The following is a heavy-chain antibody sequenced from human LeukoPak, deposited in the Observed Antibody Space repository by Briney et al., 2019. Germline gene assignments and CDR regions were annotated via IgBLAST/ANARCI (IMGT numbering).Heavy chain of an antibody. J-gene: IGHJ4*02. CDR3: ARDFLLMVRGLYY. CDR2: ISSSGGST. Sequence: PGGSLRLSCAASGFTFSSYSMTWVRQAPGKGLEWVSAISSSGGSTYYAHSVKGRFTISRDNSKNTLYLQMNSLRAEDTAVYYCARDFLLMVRGLYYWGQGTQVTVSS. V-gene: IGHV3-23*01. CDR1: GFTFSSYS. D-gene: IGHD3-10*01.